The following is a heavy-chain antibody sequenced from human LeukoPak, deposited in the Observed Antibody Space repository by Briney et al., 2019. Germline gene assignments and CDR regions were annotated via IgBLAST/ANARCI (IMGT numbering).Heavy chain of an antibody. Sequence: SETLSLTCGVYGGTFSGYYWGWIRQPPGKGLEWIGSIYYSGSVYYNPSLKSRVTISVDTSKNQLSLKLNSVTAADTAVYYCARQRGYYDTSASFSFGPVDYWGQGTLVTVSS. J-gene: IGHJ4*02. V-gene: IGHV4-39*01. CDR1: GGTFSGYY. CDR3: ARQRGYYDTSASFSFGPVDY. CDR2: IYYSGSV. D-gene: IGHD3-22*01.